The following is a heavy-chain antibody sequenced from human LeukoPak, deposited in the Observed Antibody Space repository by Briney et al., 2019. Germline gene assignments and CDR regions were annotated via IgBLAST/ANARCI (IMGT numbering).Heavy chain of an antibody. V-gene: IGHV4-34*01. CDR1: GGSVSGYY. CDR2: INHSGST. J-gene: IGHJ6*02. Sequence: SETLSLTCAVYGGSVSGYYWSWIRQPQGKGLEWIGEINHSGSTNYNPSLKSRVTISVDTSKNQFSLKLSSVTAADTAVYYCARGRRVPPYYYYGMDVWGQGTTVTVSS. CDR3: ARGRRVPPYYYYGMDV.